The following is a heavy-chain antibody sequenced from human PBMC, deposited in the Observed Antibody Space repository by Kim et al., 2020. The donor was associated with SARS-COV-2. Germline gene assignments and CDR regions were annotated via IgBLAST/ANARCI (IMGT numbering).Heavy chain of an antibody. V-gene: IGHV7-4-1*02. Sequence: ASVKVSCKASGYSFTNYAVNWVRQAPGQGLEWMGWISTYSGSPTYAQGFTGRFVFSSDTSVSTAYLQISSLQSDDTAVYYCARGGYYFASGSYRWYFDLWGRGTVVSVSS. CDR2: ISTYSGSP. D-gene: IGHD3-10*01. CDR3: ARGGYYFASGSYRWYFDL. CDR1: GYSFTNYA. J-gene: IGHJ2*01.